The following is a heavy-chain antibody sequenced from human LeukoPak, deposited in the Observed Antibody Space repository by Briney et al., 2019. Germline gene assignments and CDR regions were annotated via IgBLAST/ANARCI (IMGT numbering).Heavy chain of an antibody. CDR1: GFTFSSYW. D-gene: IGHD2-2*01. CDR2: IKQDGIEK. CDR3: ARVPISTTSYHNDY. V-gene: IGHV3-7*03. Sequence: GGSLRLSCAASGFTFSSYWMSWVRQAPEKGLEWVANIKQDGIEKYYVDSVKGRFTISRDNAKNSLYLQMNSLRAGDTAVYYCARVPISTTSYHNDYWGQGTLVTVSS. J-gene: IGHJ4*02.